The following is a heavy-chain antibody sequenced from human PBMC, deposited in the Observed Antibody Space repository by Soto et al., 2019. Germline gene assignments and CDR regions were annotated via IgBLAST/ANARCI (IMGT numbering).Heavy chain of an antibody. V-gene: IGHV1-69*13. J-gene: IGHJ6*02. Sequence: VKVSCKASGGTFSSYAISWVRQAPGQGLEWMGGIIPIFGTANYAQKFQGRVTITADESTSTAYMELSSLRSEDTAVYYCARVEAGYYTPYYYYYGMDVWGQGTTVTVSS. CDR2: IIPIFGTA. CDR3: ARVEAGYYTPYYYYYGMDV. D-gene: IGHD3-3*01. CDR1: GGTFSSYA.